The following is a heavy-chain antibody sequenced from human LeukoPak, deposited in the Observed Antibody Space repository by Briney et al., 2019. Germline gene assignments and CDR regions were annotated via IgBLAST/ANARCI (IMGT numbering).Heavy chain of an antibody. Sequence: GASVKVSCKASGYTFINYGISWVRQAPGQGLEWMGWISAENGNTGYVENLQGRVTMTEDTSTDTAYMELSSLRSEDTAVYYCATDLFVVVPAAWGYWGQGTLVTVSS. CDR2: ISAENGNT. D-gene: IGHD2-2*01. J-gene: IGHJ4*02. V-gene: IGHV1-18*01. CDR1: GYTFINYG. CDR3: ATDLFVVVPAAWGY.